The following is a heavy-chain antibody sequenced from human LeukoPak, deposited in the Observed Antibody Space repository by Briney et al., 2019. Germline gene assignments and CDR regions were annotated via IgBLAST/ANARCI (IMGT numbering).Heavy chain of an antibody. Sequence: GGSLRLSCAASGFTFSSYAMSWVRQAPGKGLEWVSAISGSGGSTYYADSVKGRFTISRDNSKNTLYLQMNSLRAEDTAVYYCAKVCVSELSGCSSTSCYFDYWGQGTLVTVSS. D-gene: IGHD2-2*01. CDR3: AKVCVSELSGCSSTSCYFDY. CDR1: GFTFSSYA. CDR2: ISGSGGST. V-gene: IGHV3-23*01. J-gene: IGHJ4*02.